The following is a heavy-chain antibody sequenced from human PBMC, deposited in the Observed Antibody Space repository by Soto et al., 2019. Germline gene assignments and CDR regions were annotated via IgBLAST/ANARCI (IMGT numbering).Heavy chain of an antibody. CDR3: ARASSGWNYFDY. CDR2: ISGSGGST. V-gene: IGHV3-23*01. Sequence: GGSLRLSCAASGFTFSSYAMSWVRQAPGKGLEWVSAISGSGGSTYYADSVKGRFTISRDNAKNTLYLQMNSLRAEDTAVYYCARASSGWNYFDYWGQGTPVTVSS. J-gene: IGHJ4*02. D-gene: IGHD6-19*01. CDR1: GFTFSSYA.